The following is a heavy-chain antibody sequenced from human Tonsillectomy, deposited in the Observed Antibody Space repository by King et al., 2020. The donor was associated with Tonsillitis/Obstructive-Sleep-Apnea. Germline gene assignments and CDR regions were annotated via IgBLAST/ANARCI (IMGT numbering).Heavy chain of an antibody. CDR3: ARDSRSHYYDTSGYYTFEY. CDR2: ISAYNGDT. J-gene: IGHJ4*02. Sequence: QLVQSGAEVKKPGASVKVSCKASGYTFTTYGISWVRQAPGQGLEWMGWISAYNGDTNYAQRLQDRVTMTTDTSTSTAYMEVRSLRSDDTAVYYCARDSRSHYYDTSGYYTFEYWGQGTLVTVSS. CDR1: GYTFTTYG. V-gene: IGHV1-18*01. D-gene: IGHD3-22*01.